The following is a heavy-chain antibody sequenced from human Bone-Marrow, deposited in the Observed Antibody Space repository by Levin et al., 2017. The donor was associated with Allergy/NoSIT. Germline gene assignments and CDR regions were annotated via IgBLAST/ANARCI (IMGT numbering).Heavy chain of an antibody. D-gene: IGHD1-7*01. V-gene: IGHV3-23*01. Sequence: GESLKISCAASGLTFSNYVMNWVRRAPGKGLEWVSSISGSGGTTYYADSVKGRFTISRDNSKNTLYLQMNSLRAEDTAIYYCAKLVYITGTTNYWGQGTLVTVSS. J-gene: IGHJ4*02. CDR2: ISGSGGTT. CDR1: GLTFSNYV. CDR3: AKLVYITGTTNY.